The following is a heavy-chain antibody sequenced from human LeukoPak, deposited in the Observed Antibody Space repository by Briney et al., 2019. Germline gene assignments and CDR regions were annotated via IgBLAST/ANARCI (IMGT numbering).Heavy chain of an antibody. CDR3: SRESPGTTISH. D-gene: IGHD1-1*01. Sequence: KASETLSLTCTVSGDSISNYYWNWIRQPPGKGLEWIGSITYSGSTSYNPSLKSRVTISADTSKNQFSLKLNSVTAADTAVYYCSRESPGTTISHWGQGTLVTVSS. V-gene: IGHV4-59*12. CDR1: GDSISNYY. J-gene: IGHJ4*02. CDR2: ITYSGST.